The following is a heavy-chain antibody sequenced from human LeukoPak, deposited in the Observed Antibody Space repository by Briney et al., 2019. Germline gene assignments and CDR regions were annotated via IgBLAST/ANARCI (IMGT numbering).Heavy chain of an antibody. J-gene: IGHJ3*02. Sequence: PGGSLRLSCAASGFTFSSYAMSWVRQAPGKGLEWVSAISGSGGSTYYADSVKGRFTISRDNSKNTPYLQMNSLRAEDTAVYYCAKGAGYDYVWGSYRYTGGGAFDIWGQGTMVTVSS. CDR2: ISGSGGST. D-gene: IGHD3-16*02. CDR1: GFTFSSYA. V-gene: IGHV3-23*01. CDR3: AKGAGYDYVWGSYRYTGGGAFDI.